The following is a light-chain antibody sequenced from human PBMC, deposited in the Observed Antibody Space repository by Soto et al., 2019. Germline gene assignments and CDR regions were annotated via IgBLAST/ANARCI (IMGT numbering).Light chain of an antibody. Sequence: QSVLTQPASVSGSPGQSITISYTGTSSDVGGYNYVSWYQQHPGKAPKLMIYDVSNRPSGVSNRFSGSKSGNTASLTISGLKAEDEADYYCSSYTSSSTVVFGGGTKLTVL. V-gene: IGLV2-14*01. J-gene: IGLJ2*01. CDR1: SSDVGGYNY. CDR3: SSYTSSSTVV. CDR2: DVS.